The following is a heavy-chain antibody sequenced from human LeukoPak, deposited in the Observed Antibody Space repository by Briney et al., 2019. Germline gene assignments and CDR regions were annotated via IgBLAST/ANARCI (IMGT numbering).Heavy chain of an antibody. V-gene: IGHV1-69*13. CDR3: ASPVASRRPYYYYYMDV. J-gene: IGHJ6*03. CDR2: IIPIFGTA. Sequence: SVKVSCKASGGTFSSYAISWVRQAPGQGLEWMGGIIPIFGTANYAQKFQGRVTITADESTSTAYMELSSLRSEDTAVYYCASPVASRRPYYYYYMDVWGKGTTVTVSS. CDR1: GGTFSSYA.